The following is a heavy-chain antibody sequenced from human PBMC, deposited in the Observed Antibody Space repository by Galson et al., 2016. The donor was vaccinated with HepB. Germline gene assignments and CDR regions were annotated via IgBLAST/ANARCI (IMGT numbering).Heavy chain of an antibody. CDR2: IRTNTDYI. Sequence: SLRLSCAASGFTFSTYDINWVRQAPGKGLEWVSSIRTNTDYIYYADSVQGRFTISRDSAKNSVYLQMNRLRAEDTAVYYCARGVPTEAYWYFDLWGRGTLVTVFS. J-gene: IGHJ2*01. V-gene: IGHV3-21*01. D-gene: IGHD4-11*01. CDR3: ARGVPTEAYWYFDL. CDR1: GFTFSTYD.